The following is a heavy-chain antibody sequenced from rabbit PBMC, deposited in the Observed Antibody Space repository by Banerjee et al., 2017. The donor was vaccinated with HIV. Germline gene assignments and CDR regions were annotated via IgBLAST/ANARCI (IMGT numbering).Heavy chain of an antibody. CDR1: GFDFNNGG. V-gene: IGHV1S45*01. CDR3: ARDTGTSFSSYGMDL. CDR2: IAGSSSGFT. D-gene: IGHD7-1*01. J-gene: IGHJ6*01. Sequence: QEQLVESGGGLVQPGGSLTLSCKASGFDFNNGGVSWVRQAPGKGLEWLSCIAGSSSGFTYSATWAKGRFTISKTSSTTVTLQMTSLTVADTATYFCARDTGTSFSSYGMDLWGQGTLVTVS.